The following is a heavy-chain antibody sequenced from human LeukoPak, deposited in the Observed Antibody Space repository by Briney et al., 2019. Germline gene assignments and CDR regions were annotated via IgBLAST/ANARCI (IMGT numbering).Heavy chain of an antibody. J-gene: IGHJ4*02. D-gene: IGHD2-21*02. CDR1: GFTFSSYA. Sequence: GGSLRLSCAASGFTFSSYAMHWVRQAPGKGLEWVAVISYDGSNKYYADSVKGRFTISRDNSKNTLYLPMNSLRAEDTAVYYCARVPHMWCGGDCYYFDYWGQGTLVTVSS. CDR3: ARVPHMWCGGDCYYFDY. V-gene: IGHV3-30-3*01. CDR2: ISYDGSNK.